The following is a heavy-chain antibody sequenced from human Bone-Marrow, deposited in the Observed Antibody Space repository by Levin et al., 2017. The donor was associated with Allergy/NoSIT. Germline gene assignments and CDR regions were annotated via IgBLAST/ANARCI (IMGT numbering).Heavy chain of an antibody. CDR3: AADSYDGLRCFSFDW. CDR2: IIDGKGRR. Sequence: KISCKASGFTFSNSAVQWVRQARGQRLEWIGCIIDGKGRRNYAQRVKERVTITRDMSTSTAYMQISSLRSEDTAVYYCAADSYDGLRCFSFDWWGQGPLVPVSS. CDR1: GFTFSNSA. D-gene: IGHD3-22*01. J-gene: IGHJ4*02. V-gene: IGHV1-58*01.